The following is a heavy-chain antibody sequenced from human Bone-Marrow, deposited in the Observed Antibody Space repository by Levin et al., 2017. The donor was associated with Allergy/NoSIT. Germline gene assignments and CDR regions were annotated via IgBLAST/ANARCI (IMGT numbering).Heavy chain of an antibody. Sequence: GESLKISCQASGYSFTTYWLGWVRQMHGKGLEWMGIIYPDDSDTKYSPSFQGQVTISADKSISTAYLQWSSLKASDTAMYYCARQGVTVVRGVRGFGYFDYWGQGTLVTVSS. J-gene: IGHJ4*02. V-gene: IGHV5-51*01. CDR2: IYPDDSDT. CDR1: GYSFTTYW. CDR3: ARQGVTVVRGVRGFGYFDY. D-gene: IGHD3-10*01.